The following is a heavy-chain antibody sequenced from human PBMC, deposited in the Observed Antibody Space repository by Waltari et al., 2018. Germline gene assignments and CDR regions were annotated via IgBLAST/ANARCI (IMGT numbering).Heavy chain of an antibody. Sequence: QVQLQESGPGLARPSETLSLTCDVSSYSIRSGYFWDWVRQPPGKGLQWIGSISHSATTYYNPSLKSRVTMSVDTSKNQFALKVTSVTAADTAIYYCVRDLGGSGNSWFDAWGQGTLVIVSS. CDR2: ISHSATT. J-gene: IGHJ5*02. CDR3: VRDLGGSGNSWFDA. V-gene: IGHV4-38-2*02. D-gene: IGHD3-10*01. CDR1: SYSIRSGYF.